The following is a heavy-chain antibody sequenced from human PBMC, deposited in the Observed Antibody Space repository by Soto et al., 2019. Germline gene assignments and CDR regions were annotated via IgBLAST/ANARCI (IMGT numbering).Heavy chain of an antibody. J-gene: IGHJ4*02. CDR2: INHSGST. D-gene: IGHD4-17*01. Sequence: SETLSLTCAVYGGSFSGYYWSWIRQPPGKGLEWIGEINHSGSTNYNPSLKSRVTISVDTSKNQFSLKLSSVTAADTAVYYCARGLRWLRAFDYWGQGTLVTVSS. CDR1: GGSFSGYY. CDR3: ARGLRWLRAFDY. V-gene: IGHV4-34*01.